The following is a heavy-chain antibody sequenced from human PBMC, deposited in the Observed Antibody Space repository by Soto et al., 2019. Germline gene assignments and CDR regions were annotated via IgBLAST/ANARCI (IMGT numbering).Heavy chain of an antibody. V-gene: IGHV4-59*08. CDR3: ARLLYGLGSSFDP. J-gene: IGHJ5*02. D-gene: IGHD3-10*01. CDR2: IYYSGST. Sequence: QVQLQESGPGLVKPSETLSLTCTVSGGSISSYYWSWIRQPPGKGLEWIGYIYYSGSTNYNPSLKRRFTISVDTSKNQFSLNLSSVTAAAPAVYYCARLLYGLGSSFDPWGQGTLVTVSS. CDR1: GGSISSYY.